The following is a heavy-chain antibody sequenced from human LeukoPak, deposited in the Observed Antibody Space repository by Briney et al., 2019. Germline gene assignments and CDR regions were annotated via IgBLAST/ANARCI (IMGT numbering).Heavy chain of an antibody. J-gene: IGHJ4*02. D-gene: IGHD2-15*01. V-gene: IGHV3-23*01. CDR1: GFTSSSYA. Sequence: QSGGSLRLSCAASGFTSSSYAMSWVRQAPGKGLEWVSGISGSGGGTYYADSVKGRFTISRDNSKNTLYLQMNSLRAEDTAVYYCAKPAGYCSVGSCYFFDYWGQGTLVTVSS. CDR2: ISGSGGGT. CDR3: AKPAGYCSVGSCYFFDY.